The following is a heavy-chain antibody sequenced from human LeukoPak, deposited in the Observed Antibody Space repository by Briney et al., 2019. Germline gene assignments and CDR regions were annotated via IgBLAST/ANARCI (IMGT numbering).Heavy chain of an antibody. CDR2: IFYSGRT. CDR1: GGSISGAH. D-gene: IGHD7-27*01. J-gene: IGHJ2*01. V-gene: IGHV4-30-4*01. Sequence: SQTLSLTCTVSGGSISGAHWSWIRQPPGKGLEWIGYIFYSGRTYYNPSLKSRVTISLDTSKNQFSLKLTSVTAADTAVYYCARAPGVAEVGRLDLWGRGTLVTVSS. CDR3: ARAPGVAEVGRLDL.